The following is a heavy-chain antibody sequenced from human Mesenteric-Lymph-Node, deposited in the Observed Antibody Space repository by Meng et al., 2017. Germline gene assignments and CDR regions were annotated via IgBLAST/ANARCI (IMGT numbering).Heavy chain of an antibody. Sequence: SETLSLTCTVSGGSIRSYYWSWIRQPPGKGLEWIGDIYDSGRTNYNPSLKSRVTISSDTSKHQFSLRLTSVTAADTAVYYCARGSVMFDYWGQGALVTVSS. J-gene: IGHJ4*02. D-gene: IGHD2-21*01. V-gene: IGHV4-59*01. CDR2: IYDSGRT. CDR3: ARGSVMFDY. CDR1: GGSIRSYY.